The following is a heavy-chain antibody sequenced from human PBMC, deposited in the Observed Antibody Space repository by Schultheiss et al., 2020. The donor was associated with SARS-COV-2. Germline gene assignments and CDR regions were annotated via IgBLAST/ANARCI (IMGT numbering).Heavy chain of an antibody. CDR3: ARHAVGYCSGGSCYSDEYYFDY. CDR1: GGSISSGGYY. CDR2: INHSGST. V-gene: IGHV4-61*08. J-gene: IGHJ4*02. Sequence: SETLSLTCTVSGGSISSGGYYWSWIRQHPGKGLEWIGEINHSGSTNYNPSLKSRVTISVDTSKNQFSLKLSSVTAADTAVYYCARHAVGYCSGGSCYSDEYYFDYWGQGTLVTVSS. D-gene: IGHD2-15*01.